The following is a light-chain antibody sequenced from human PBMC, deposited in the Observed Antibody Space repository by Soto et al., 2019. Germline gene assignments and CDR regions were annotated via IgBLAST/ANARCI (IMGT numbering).Light chain of an antibody. CDR3: SSYTSTSTLYV. CDR2: DVS. V-gene: IGLV2-14*03. J-gene: IGLJ1*01. CDR1: SSDIGGYNY. Sequence: QSALTQPASVSGSPGQSFTISCTGTSSDIGGYNYVSWYQQLPGKVPKLIIYDVSNRPSGVSDRFSGSKSGNAASLTISGLQAEDEADYYCSSYTSTSTLYVFGTGTKVTVL.